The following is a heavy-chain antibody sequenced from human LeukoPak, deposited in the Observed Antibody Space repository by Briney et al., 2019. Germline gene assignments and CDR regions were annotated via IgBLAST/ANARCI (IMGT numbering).Heavy chain of an antibody. Sequence: PGGSLRLSCAASGFSFSSYSINWVRQAPGKGLEWVSYISDDGNAKHYTDSVKGRFTISRDNAKNALYLQMNSLRAEDTAVYFCARDYVYAFDYWGQGTLVTVSS. CDR2: ISDDGNAK. D-gene: IGHD2/OR15-2a*01. CDR1: GFSFSSYS. J-gene: IGHJ4*02. V-gene: IGHV3-48*01. CDR3: ARDYVYAFDY.